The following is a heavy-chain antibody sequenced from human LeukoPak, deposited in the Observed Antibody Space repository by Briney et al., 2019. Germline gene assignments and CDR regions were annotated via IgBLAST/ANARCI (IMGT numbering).Heavy chain of an antibody. J-gene: IGHJ5*02. D-gene: IGHD6-19*01. CDR3: ARNQVAGISDWFDP. V-gene: IGHV1-69*13. CDR2: IIPIFGTA. CDR1: GGTFSSYA. Sequence: SVTVSCKASGGTFSSYAISWVRQAPGQGLEWMGGIIPIFGTANYAQKFQGRVTITADESTSTAYMELRSLRSDDTAVYYCARNQVAGISDWFDPWGQGTLVTVSS.